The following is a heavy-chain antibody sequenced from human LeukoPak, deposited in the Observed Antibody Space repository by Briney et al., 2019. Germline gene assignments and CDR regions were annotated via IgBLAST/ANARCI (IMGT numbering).Heavy chain of an antibody. D-gene: IGHD1-26*01. CDR2: ISSGAATT. CDR1: GFTLTTDS. J-gene: IGHJ4*02. V-gene: IGHV3-48*04. CDR3: AKGTVGAKY. Sequence: GGSLRLSCAASGFTLTTDSMSWVRQAPGKGLEWISYISSGAATTYYADSVKGRFSISRDTAKNSLYLQMNSLRVDDTAVYYCAKGTVGAKYWGQGTLVIVSS.